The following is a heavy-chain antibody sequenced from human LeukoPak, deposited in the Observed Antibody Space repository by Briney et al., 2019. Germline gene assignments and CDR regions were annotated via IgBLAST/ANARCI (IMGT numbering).Heavy chain of an antibody. CDR1: GYTFTSYY. V-gene: IGHV1-46*01. J-gene: IGHJ4*02. Sequence: ASVKVFCKASGYTFTSYYMHWVRQAPGQGLEWMGIINPSGGGTNYAQKFQGRVTMTRDTSTSTVYMDLSSLGSEDTAVYYCARDGTYYFDYWGQGTLVTVSS. CDR3: ARDGTYYFDY. CDR2: INPSGGGT.